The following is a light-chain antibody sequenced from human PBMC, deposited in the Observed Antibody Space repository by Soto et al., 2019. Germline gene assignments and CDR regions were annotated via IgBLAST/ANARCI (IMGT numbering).Light chain of an antibody. Sequence: QSVLTQPPSVSAAPGQTVTISCSGSTSNIQNNFVSWYQRLPGTAPKLLIYDTNKRPSGIPDRFSGSKYGTSATLGITGLQTGDEGDYYCGTWDYTLTAVVFGGGTKLTVL. CDR1: TSNIQNNF. CDR3: GTWDYTLTAVV. J-gene: IGLJ2*01. CDR2: DTN. V-gene: IGLV1-51*01.